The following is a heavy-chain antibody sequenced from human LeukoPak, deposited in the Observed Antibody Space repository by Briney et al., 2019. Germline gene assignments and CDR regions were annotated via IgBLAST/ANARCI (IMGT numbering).Heavy chain of an antibody. Sequence: GGSLRLSCTASVFTFGDYAMSWVRQAPGKGLEWVGFIRSKAYGGTTEYAASVKGRFTISRDDSKSIAYLQMNSLKTGDTAVYYCTSLGAGDAFDIWGQGTMVTVSS. CDR2: IRSKAYGGTT. V-gene: IGHV3-49*04. CDR1: VFTFGDYA. CDR3: TSLGAGDAFDI. D-gene: IGHD4/OR15-4a*01. J-gene: IGHJ3*02.